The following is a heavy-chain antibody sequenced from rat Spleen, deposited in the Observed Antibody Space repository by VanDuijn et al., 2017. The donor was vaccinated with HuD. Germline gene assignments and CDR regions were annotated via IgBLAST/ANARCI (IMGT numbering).Heavy chain of an antibody. Sequence: EVQLFVSAGGLVQPGRSLPLSCAASGFPFSASYMAWVRQAPPKGLAWVAALSSEGGRPYYRASVKGRFTISRDNAKSALYLQMDSLRSEDTATYYCTRRRKTGGLFSSCFDYWGQGLMVTVSS. CDR2: LSSEGGRP. CDR1: GFPFSASY. J-gene: IGHJ2*01. D-gene: IGHD1-8*01. V-gene: IGHV5-20*01. CDR3: TRRRKTGGLFSSCFDY.